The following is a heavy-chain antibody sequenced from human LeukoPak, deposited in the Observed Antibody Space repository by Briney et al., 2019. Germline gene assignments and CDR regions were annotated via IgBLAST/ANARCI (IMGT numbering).Heavy chain of an antibody. J-gene: IGHJ4*02. V-gene: IGHV3-30*02. CDR1: GFTFSTYG. D-gene: IGHD1-26*01. CDR2: IRYVGINK. Sequence: GGSLRLSCAASGFTFSTYGMHWVRQAPGKGLEWVSFIRYVGINKYYADSVKGRFTTSRDNSKNTLYLQMNSLRPEDTALYYCAKGGARLHSYYFDYWGQGTLVTVSS. CDR3: AKGGARLHSYYFDY.